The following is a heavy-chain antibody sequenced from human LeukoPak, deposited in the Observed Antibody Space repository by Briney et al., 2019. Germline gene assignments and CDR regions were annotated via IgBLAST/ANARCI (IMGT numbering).Heavy chain of an antibody. Sequence: GGSLRLSCAASGFTFSSYWMSWVRQAQGKGLEWVANINQDGSEKYFVDSVKGRFTISRDNAKNSLYLQMNSLRAEDTAVYYCAREGAYRTSSPAGYWGQGTLVTVSS. D-gene: IGHD6-6*01. V-gene: IGHV3-7*01. J-gene: IGHJ4*02. CDR2: INQDGSEK. CDR1: GFTFSSYW. CDR3: AREGAYRTSSPAGY.